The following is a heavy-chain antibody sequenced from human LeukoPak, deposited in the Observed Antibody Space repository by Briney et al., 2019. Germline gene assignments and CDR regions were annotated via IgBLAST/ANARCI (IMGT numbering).Heavy chain of an antibody. CDR1: GGSFIGFH. CDR3: AKDTAGYFDWVTSHVFDI. V-gene: IGHV4-34*01. J-gene: IGHJ3*02. Sequence: SETLSLTCAVYGGSFIGFHWNWIRQPPGKGLEWIGDINHSGSTNYNPSLTSRVTISVDPSKNQFSLNLSSVTAADTAVYYCAKDTAGYFDWVTSHVFDIWGQGTMVTVSS. CDR2: INHSGST. D-gene: IGHD3-9*01.